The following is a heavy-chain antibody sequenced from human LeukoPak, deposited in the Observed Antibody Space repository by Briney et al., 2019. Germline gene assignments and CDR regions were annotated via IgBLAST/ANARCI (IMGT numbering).Heavy chain of an antibody. CDR3: ASWEAAAGTSDY. CDR2: IYYSGST. CDR1: GGSISSYY. J-gene: IGHJ4*02. D-gene: IGHD6-13*01. V-gene: IGHV4-59*01. Sequence: ETLSLTCTVSGGSISSYYWSWIRQPPGKGLEWIGYIYYSGSTNYNPSLKSRVTISVDTSKNQFSLKLSSVTAADTAVYYCASWEAAAGTSDYWGQGTLVTVSS.